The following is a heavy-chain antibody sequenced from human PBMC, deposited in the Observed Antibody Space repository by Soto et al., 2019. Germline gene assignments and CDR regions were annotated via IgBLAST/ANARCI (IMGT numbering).Heavy chain of an antibody. Sequence: EVPLLESGGGLVQPGGSLRLSCAASGFTFSIYAMNWVRQAPGKGLEWVSVISGSGGSTYYADSVKGRFTISRDNSKNTLYLQMNILRAEDTAVYDCARRTVGWYFDLWGRGTLVTVSS. D-gene: IGHD4-17*01. V-gene: IGHV3-23*01. CDR2: ISGSGGST. CDR1: GFTFSIYA. CDR3: ARRTVGWYFDL. J-gene: IGHJ2*01.